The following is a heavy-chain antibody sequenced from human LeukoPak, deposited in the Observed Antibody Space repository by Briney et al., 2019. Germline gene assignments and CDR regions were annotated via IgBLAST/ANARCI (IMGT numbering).Heavy chain of an antibody. D-gene: IGHD2-2*01. V-gene: IGHV4-31*03. CDR1: GGSISSGGYY. CDR3: ARYLRYQLLSAFDI. CDR2: IYYSGST. Sequence: SETLSLTCTVSGGSISSGGYYWSWIRQRPGKGLEWIGYIYYSGSTYYNPSLKSRVTISVDTSKNQFSLKLSSVTAADTAVYYCARYLRYQLLSAFDIWGQGTMVTVSS. J-gene: IGHJ3*02.